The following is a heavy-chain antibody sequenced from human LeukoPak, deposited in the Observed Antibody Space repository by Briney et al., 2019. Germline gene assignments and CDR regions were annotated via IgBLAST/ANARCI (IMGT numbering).Heavy chain of an antibody. V-gene: IGHV3-64*04. CDR3: AKGDWNDNYFDY. CDR2: ISGSGGST. J-gene: IGHJ4*02. CDR1: GFTFSSYA. Sequence: PGGSLRLSCSASGFTFSSYAMHWVRQAPGKGLEYVSAISGSGGSTYYADSVKGRFTISRDNSKNTLYLQMNSLRAEDTAVYYCAKGDWNDNYFDYWGQGTLVTVSS. D-gene: IGHD1-1*01.